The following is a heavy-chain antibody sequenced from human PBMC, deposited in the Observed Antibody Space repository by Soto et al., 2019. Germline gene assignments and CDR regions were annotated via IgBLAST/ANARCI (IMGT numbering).Heavy chain of an antibody. CDR3: ARRLVDCGGDCSTYYFDY. CDR1: GVSISSSSYY. CDR2: IYYSGST. Sequence: SETLSLTCTVSGVSISSSSYYWGWIRQPPGKGLEWIGSIYYSGSTYYNPPLKSRVTISVDTSKNQFSLKLSSVTAADTAVYYCARRLVDCGGDCSTYYFDYWGQGTLVTVSS. V-gene: IGHV4-39*01. J-gene: IGHJ4*02. D-gene: IGHD2-21*02.